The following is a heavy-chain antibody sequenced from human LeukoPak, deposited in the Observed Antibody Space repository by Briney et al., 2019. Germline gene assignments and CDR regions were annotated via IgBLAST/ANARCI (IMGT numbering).Heavy chain of an antibody. V-gene: IGHV1-46*01. J-gene: IGHJ4*02. Sequence: ASVKVSCKVSGYTLTELSMHWVRQAPGQGLEWMGIINPSGGSTSYAQKFQGRVTMTRDTSTSTVYMELSSLRSEDTAVYYCARDPQGDSLDYWGQGTLVTVSS. CDR1: GYTLTELS. D-gene: IGHD3-16*01. CDR2: INPSGGST. CDR3: ARDPQGDSLDY.